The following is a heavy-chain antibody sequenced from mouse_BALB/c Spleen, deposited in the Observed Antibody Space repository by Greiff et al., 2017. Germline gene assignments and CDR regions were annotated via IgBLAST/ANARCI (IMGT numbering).Heavy chain of an antibody. CDR2: ISDGGSYT. J-gene: IGHJ2*01. CDR3: ARDSGYFDY. D-gene: IGHD1-3*01. CDR1: GFTFSDYY. Sequence: EVQLVESGGGLVKPGGSLKLSCAASGFTFSDYYMYWVRQTPEKRLEWVATISDGGSYTYYPDSVKGRFTISRDNAKNNLYLQMSSLKSEDTAMYYCARDSGYFDYWGQGTTLTVSS. V-gene: IGHV5-4*02.